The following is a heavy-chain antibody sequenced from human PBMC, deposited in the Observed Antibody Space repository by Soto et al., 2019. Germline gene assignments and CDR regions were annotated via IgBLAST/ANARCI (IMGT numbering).Heavy chain of an antibody. J-gene: IGHJ6*02. V-gene: IGHV4-59*01. Sequence: SSETLSLTCTVSCGSISSYYWSWIRQPPGKGLEWIGYIYYSGSTNYNPSLKSRVTISVDTSKNQFSLKLSSVTAADTAVYYCASSKHITMVRGVYYGMDVWGQGTTVTVSS. CDR2: IYYSGST. D-gene: IGHD3-10*01. CDR3: ASSKHITMVRGVYYGMDV. CDR1: CGSISSYY.